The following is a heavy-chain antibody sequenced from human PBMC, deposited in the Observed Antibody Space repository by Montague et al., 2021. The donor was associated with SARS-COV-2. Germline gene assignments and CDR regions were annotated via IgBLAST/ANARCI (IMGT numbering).Heavy chain of an antibody. CDR1: GFTFSSYA. D-gene: IGHD6-13*01. CDR2: ISYDGTNE. Sequence: SLRLSCPASGFTFSSYAMHWVRQAPGKGLEWVAVISYDGTNEYYADSVKGRFTISRDNSKNTLYLQVNSLRAGDTAVYYCAREGITAAGKDFDYWGQGTLVTVSS. V-gene: IGHV3-30*04. J-gene: IGHJ4*02. CDR3: AREGITAAGKDFDY.